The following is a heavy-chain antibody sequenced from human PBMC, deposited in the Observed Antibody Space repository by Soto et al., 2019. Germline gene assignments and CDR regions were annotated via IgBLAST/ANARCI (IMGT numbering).Heavy chain of an antibody. J-gene: IGHJ4*02. CDR2: IRSKAYGGTT. CDR1: GFTFGDYA. Sequence: GGSLRLSCTASGFTFGDYAMSWFRQAPGKGLEWVGFIRSKAYGGTTEYAASVKGRFTISRDDSKSIAYLQMNSLKTEDTAVYYCTRDYGDSTPDYWGQGTLVTVSS. V-gene: IGHV3-49*03. CDR3: TRDYGDSTPDY. D-gene: IGHD4-17*01.